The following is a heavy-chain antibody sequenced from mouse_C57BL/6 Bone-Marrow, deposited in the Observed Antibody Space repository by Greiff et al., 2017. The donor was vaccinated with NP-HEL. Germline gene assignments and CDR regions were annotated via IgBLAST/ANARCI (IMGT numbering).Heavy chain of an antibody. CDR2: ISSGGSYT. CDR3: ARHRDYYGSSCWFDY. V-gene: IGHV5-6*01. CDR1: GFTFSSYG. J-gene: IGHJ2*01. D-gene: IGHD1-1*01. Sequence: EVQLQQSGGDLVKPGGSLKLSCAASGFTFSSYGMPWVRQTPDKRLEWVATISSGGSYTYYLDSVKGRFTISRDNAKNTLYLQMGSLKSEDTAMYYCARHRDYYGSSCWFDYWGQGTTLTVSS.